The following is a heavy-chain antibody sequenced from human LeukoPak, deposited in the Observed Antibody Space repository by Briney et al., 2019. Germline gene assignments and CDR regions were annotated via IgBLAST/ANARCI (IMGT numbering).Heavy chain of an antibody. CDR2: ISAYNGNT. V-gene: IGHV1-18*01. Sequence: ASVKVSCKASGYTFITNGIRWVRQAPGQGLEWMGWISAYNGNTNYVQKLQGRVTMTRDTSTSTAYMEVRSLTSDDTAVYYCASEREFRRFVYFAYWGQGTLVTVSS. J-gene: IGHJ4*02. D-gene: IGHD3-10*01. CDR3: ASEREFRRFVYFAY. CDR1: GYTFITNG.